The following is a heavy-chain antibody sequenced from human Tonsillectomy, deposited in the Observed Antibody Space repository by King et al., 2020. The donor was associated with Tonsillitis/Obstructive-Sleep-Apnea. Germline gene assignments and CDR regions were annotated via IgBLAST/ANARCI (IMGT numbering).Heavy chain of an antibody. CDR2: IYSGGTT. D-gene: IGHD2-21*01. Sequence: VQLVESGGGLVQPGGSLRLSCAASGLSVSSNYMSWVRQAPGKGLEWVSVIYSGGTTYYADSVKGRFTISRDFSKNTLYLQMNSLRAEDTAEYYCARDMGVNLYFDVWGQGTLVTVSS. J-gene: IGHJ4*02. V-gene: IGHV3-66*01. CDR1: GLSVSSNY. CDR3: ARDMGVNLYFDV.